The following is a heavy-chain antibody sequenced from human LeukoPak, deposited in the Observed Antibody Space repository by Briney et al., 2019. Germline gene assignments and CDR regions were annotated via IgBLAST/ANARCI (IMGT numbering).Heavy chain of an antibody. V-gene: IGHV5-51*01. J-gene: IGHJ6*02. D-gene: IGHD2-21*01. CDR2: IYPSDSDT. Sequence: GESLKISCTGSGYTFTNYWGVWVRQMPGKGLEWMGIIYPSDSDTRYSPSFQGQVTISADKSITTAYLQWSSLKASDTAMYYCARPLYSRDAHYYHGVDVWGQGTTVTVSS. CDR3: ARPLYSRDAHYYHGVDV. CDR1: GYTFTNYW.